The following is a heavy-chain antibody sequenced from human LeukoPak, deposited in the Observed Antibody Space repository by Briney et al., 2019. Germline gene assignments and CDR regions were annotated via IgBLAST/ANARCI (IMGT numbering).Heavy chain of an antibody. CDR2: IKQDGSEK. CDR1: GFIFSSYW. D-gene: IGHD3-3*01. Sequence: GGSLRLSCAASGFIFSSYWMSWVRQAPGKGLEWVANIKQDGSEKYYVDSVKGRFTISRDNAKNSLYLQMNSLRAEDTAVYYCARDAYYDFWSGYYFPTDYYYYGMDVWGQGTTVTVSS. CDR3: ARDAYYDFWSGYYFPTDYYYYGMDV. V-gene: IGHV3-7*01. J-gene: IGHJ6*02.